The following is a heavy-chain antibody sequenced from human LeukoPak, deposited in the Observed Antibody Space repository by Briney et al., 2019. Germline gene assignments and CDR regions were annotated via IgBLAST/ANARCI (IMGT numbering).Heavy chain of an antibody. Sequence: GGSLLLSCAASGFSFIDYYMNWIRQAPGKGLEWVSYISSSGTYTNYADSVRGRFTISRDNAKNSLYLQMNNLRAEDTAVYYCARGKQQLALFDYWGQGTLVTVSS. J-gene: IGHJ4*02. V-gene: IGHV3-11*06. CDR3: ARGKQQLALFDY. CDR2: ISSSGTYT. CDR1: GFSFIDYY. D-gene: IGHD6-13*01.